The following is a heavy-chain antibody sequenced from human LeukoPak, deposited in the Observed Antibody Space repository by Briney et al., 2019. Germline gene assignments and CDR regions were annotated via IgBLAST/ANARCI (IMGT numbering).Heavy chain of an antibody. J-gene: IGHJ6*02. CDR3: AKDGGSRIYYYYYGMDV. V-gene: IGHV3-30*02. CDR1: GFTFSSYG. D-gene: IGHD2-2*01. CDR2: IRYDGGNK. Sequence: GGSLRLSCAASGFTFSSYGMHWVRQAPGKGLEWVAFIRYDGGNKYYADSVKGRFTISRDNFKNTLYLQMNSLRAEDTAVYYCAKDGGSRIYYYYYGMDVWGQGTTVTVSS.